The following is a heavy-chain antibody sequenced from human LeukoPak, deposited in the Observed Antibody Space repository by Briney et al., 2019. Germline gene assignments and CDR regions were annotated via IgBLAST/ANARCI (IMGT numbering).Heavy chain of an antibody. Sequence: GESLKISCKGSGYSFTSYWIGWGRPMPGKGLGWMGIIYPGDSDTRYSPSFQGQVTISADKSISTAYLQWSGLKASDTAMYYCARLRVAGFDYWGQGTLVTVSS. D-gene: IGHD6-19*01. CDR1: GYSFTSYW. V-gene: IGHV5-51*01. CDR3: ARLRVAGFDY. CDR2: IYPGDSDT. J-gene: IGHJ4*02.